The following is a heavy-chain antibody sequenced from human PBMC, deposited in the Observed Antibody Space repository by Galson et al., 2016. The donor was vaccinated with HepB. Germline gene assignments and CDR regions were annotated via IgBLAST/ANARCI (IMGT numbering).Heavy chain of an antibody. CDR1: GFTFSSYE. V-gene: IGHV3-48*03. CDR2: VGTSGSATTM. D-gene: IGHD3-22*01. Sequence: SLRLSCAASGFTFSSYEMNWVRQAPGKGLEWVSYVGTSGSATTMFYADSVKGRFTTSRDNAKNSLYLQMNSLRAEDTAVYYCARAPYYYDSSDYRASYYFDYWGQGTLVTVSS. J-gene: IGHJ4*02. CDR3: ARAPYYYDSSDYRASYYFDY.